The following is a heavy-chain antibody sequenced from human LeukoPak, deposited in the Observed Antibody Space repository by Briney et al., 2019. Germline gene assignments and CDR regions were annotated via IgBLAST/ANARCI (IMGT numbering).Heavy chain of an antibody. CDR3: ARDVGGYYDTSGYLDF. CDR1: GFTFSSFW. CDR2: INRDGSST. Sequence: QPGGSLRLCCAASGFTFSSFWIHWVRQVPGKGLVWVSLINRDGSSTMYADSVKGRFTISRDNAKNTLYLQMNSLRAEDTAVYYCARDVGGYYDTSGYLDFWGQGTLVTVSS. D-gene: IGHD3-22*01. J-gene: IGHJ4*02. V-gene: IGHV3-74*03.